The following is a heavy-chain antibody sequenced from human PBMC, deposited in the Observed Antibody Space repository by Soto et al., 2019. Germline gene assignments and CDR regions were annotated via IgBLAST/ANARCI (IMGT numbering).Heavy chain of an antibody. Sequence: EVQLVESGGGLVQPGRSLRLSCAASGFTFDDYAMHWVRQAPGKGLEWVSGISWNSGSIGYADSVKGRFTISRDNAKNSLYLQMNSLRAEDTALYYCAKDIIGYDFWSHHYYGSGSGMDVWGQGTTVTVSS. J-gene: IGHJ6*02. D-gene: IGHD3-10*01. CDR3: AKDIIGYDFWSHHYYGSGSGMDV. CDR1: GFTFDDYA. CDR2: ISWNSGSI. V-gene: IGHV3-9*01.